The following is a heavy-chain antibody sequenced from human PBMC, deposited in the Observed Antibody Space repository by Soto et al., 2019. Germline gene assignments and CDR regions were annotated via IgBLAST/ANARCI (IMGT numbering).Heavy chain of an antibody. J-gene: IGHJ6*03. D-gene: IGHD4-4*01. Sequence: SETLSLTCAVSSGSISSNNWWSWVRQPPGKGLEWIGEIYHSGSTNYNPSLKSRVTISVDKSKNQFSLKLSSVTAADTAVYYCARILMTTVTTGYYYYYMDVWGKGTTVTVSS. CDR3: ARILMTTVTTGYYYYYMDV. V-gene: IGHV4-4*02. CDR1: SGSISSNNW. CDR2: IYHSGST.